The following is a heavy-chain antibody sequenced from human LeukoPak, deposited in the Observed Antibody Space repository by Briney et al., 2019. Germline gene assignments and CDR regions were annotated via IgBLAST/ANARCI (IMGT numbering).Heavy chain of an antibody. D-gene: IGHD3-3*01. J-gene: IGHJ4*02. V-gene: IGHV1-24*01. Sequence: ASVKVSCKVSGYTLTELSMHWVRQAPGKGLEWMGGFDPEDGETIYAQKFQGRVAMTEDTSTDTAYMELSSLRSEDTAVYYCATAQDGFWSGYLYYWGQGTLVTVSS. CDR3: ATAQDGFWSGYLYY. CDR2: FDPEDGET. CDR1: GYTLTELS.